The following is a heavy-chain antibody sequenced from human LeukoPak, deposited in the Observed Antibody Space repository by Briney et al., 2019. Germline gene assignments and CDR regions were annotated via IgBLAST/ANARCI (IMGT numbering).Heavy chain of an antibody. J-gene: IGHJ4*02. CDR1: GFSFSSYS. D-gene: IGHD3-10*01. Sequence: GGSLRLSCAASGFSFSSYSMNWVRQAPGKGLEWVGRIKSKTDGETTDYAAPVKGRFTISRDDSKNTLYLQMNSLKTEDTAVYYCTTAVGVFDYWGQGTLVTVSS. V-gene: IGHV3-15*01. CDR3: TTAVGVFDY. CDR2: IKSKTDGETT.